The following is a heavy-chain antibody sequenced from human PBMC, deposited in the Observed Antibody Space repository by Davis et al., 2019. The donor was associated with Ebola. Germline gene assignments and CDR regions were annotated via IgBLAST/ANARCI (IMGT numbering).Heavy chain of an antibody. CDR1: GFTFSSYA. CDR3: ARGTNYYDGSAYRHGYCDL. J-gene: IGHJ2*01. V-gene: IGHV3-23*01. D-gene: IGHD3-22*01. Sequence: GESLKISCAASGFTFSSYAMTWVRQAPGKRLEWVSTISGSGGSTYYADSVKGRFTISRDNSKNTLYLQMNSLRAEDTAVYYWARGTNYYDGSAYRHGYCDLWGRGTLVTVSS. CDR2: ISGSGGST.